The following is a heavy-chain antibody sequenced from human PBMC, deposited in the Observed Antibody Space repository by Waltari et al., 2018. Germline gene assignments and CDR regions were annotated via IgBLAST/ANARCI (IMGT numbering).Heavy chain of an antibody. D-gene: IGHD2-8*01. CDR2: ISGSAINT. V-gene: IGHV3-23*01. CDR1: GFTFSSYA. Sequence: EVQVLESGGGLVQPGGSLRLSCAASGFTFSSYAMSWVLQAPGKGLEWISSISGSAINTYYADSVKGRFTISRDNSKNTLYLQMNSLRADETAVYYCAKDRCTNGVCWDDYWGQGTLVTVSS. J-gene: IGHJ4*02. CDR3: AKDRCTNGVCWDDY.